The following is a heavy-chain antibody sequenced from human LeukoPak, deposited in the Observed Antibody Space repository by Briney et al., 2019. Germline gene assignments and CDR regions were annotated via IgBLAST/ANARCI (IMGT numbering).Heavy chain of an antibody. J-gene: IGHJ4*02. CDR2: IIPIFGTA. CDR1: GGTFSSYA. Sequence: ASVKVSCKASGGTFSSYAISWVRQAPGQGLEWMGGIIPIFGTANYAQKFQGRVTITADESTSTAYMELSSQRSEDTAVYYCARGTAARPLLFDYWGQGTLVTVSS. CDR3: ARGTAARPLLFDY. V-gene: IGHV1-69*13. D-gene: IGHD6-6*01.